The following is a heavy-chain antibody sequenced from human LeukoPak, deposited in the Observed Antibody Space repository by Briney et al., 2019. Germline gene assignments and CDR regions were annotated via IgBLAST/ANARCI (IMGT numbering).Heavy chain of an antibody. CDR2: INHSGST. V-gene: IGHV4-34*01. J-gene: IGHJ6*02. CDR1: GGSFSGYY. CDR3: ARDAHSYCSSTSCHGGLLATYYYYGMDV. Sequence: SETLSLTCAVYGGSFSGYYWSWIRQPPGTGLEWIGEINHSGSTNYNPSLKSRVTISVDTSKNQFSLKLSSVTAADTAVYYCARDAHSYCSSTSCHGGLLATYYYYGMDVWGQGTTVTVSS. D-gene: IGHD2-2*01.